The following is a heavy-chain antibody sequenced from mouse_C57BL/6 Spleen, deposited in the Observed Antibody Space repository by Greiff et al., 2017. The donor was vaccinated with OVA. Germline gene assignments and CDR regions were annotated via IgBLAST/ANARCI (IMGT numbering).Heavy chain of an antibody. CDR2: ISSGGSYT. V-gene: IGHV5-6*01. CDR3: AREDGYRVYFDY. D-gene: IGHD2-3*01. CDR1: GFTFSSYG. Sequence: DVHLVESGGDLVKPGGSLKLSCAASGFTFSSYGMSWVRQTPDKRLEWVATISSGGSYTYYPDSVKGRFTISRDNAKNTLYLQMSSLKSEDTAMYYCAREDGYRVYFDYWGQGTTLTVSS. J-gene: IGHJ2*01.